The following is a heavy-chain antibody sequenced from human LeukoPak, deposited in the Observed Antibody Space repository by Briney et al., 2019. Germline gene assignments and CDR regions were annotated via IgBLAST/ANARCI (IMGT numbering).Heavy chain of an antibody. Sequence: GGSLRLSCAASGFTFSSYSMNWVRQAPGKGLEWVSAISGSGGSTYYADSVKGRFTISRDNSKNSLYLQMNSLRAEDTAVYYCARGREDGYNLGYWGQGTLVTVSS. J-gene: IGHJ4*02. CDR1: GFTFSSYS. V-gene: IGHV3-23*01. CDR3: ARGREDGYNLGY. D-gene: IGHD5-24*01. CDR2: ISGSGGST.